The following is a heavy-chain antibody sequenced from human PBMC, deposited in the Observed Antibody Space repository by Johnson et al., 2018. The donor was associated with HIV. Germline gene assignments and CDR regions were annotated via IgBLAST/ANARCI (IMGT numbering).Heavy chain of an antibody. J-gene: IGHJ3*02. Sequence: VQLVESGGGLVQPGRSLRLSCVASGFTFEDYAMHWVRQAPGKGLEWVSAIGTAGDTYYPGSVKGRFTICRANAKNSLYLQMNSLRAGDTAVYYCARYSWGGSSLGASDIWCQGTMVTVAS. V-gene: IGHV3-13*01. CDR3: ARYSWGGSSLGASDI. CDR1: GFTFEDYA. D-gene: IGHD1-26*01. CDR2: IGTAGDT.